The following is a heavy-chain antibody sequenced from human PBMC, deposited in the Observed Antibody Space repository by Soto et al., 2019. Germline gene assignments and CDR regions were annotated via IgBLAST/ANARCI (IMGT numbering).Heavy chain of an antibody. J-gene: IGHJ5*02. V-gene: IGHV3-48*01. CDR1: GFTFSSYS. Sequence: PGGSLRLSCAASGFTFSSYSMNWVRQAPGKGLEWVSYISSSSSTIYYADSVKGRFTISRDNAKNSLYLQMNSLRAEDTAVYYCASIRQPALRYNWFDPWGQGALVTVSS. CDR2: ISSSSSTI. D-gene: IGHD2-2*01. CDR3: ASIRQPALRYNWFDP.